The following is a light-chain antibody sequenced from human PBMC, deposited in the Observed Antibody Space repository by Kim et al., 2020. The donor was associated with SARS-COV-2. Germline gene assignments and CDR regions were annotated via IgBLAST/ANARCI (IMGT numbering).Light chain of an antibody. Sequence: DIVMTQSPDSLAVSLGERATINCKASQSVLYSSNNKYYLAWYQRKPGQPPKLLIYWASTRESGVPDRFSGSGSGTDFTLTISSLQAEDVAVYYCQQYYGTPFTFGGGTKVDIK. CDR3: QQYYGTPFT. J-gene: IGKJ4*01. CDR2: WAS. V-gene: IGKV4-1*01. CDR1: QSVLYSSNNKYY.